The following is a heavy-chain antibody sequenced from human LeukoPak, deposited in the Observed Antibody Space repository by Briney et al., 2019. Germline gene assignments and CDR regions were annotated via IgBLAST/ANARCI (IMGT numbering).Heavy chain of an antibody. CDR3: AKSGQLLGYDAFDI. V-gene: IGHV3-23*01. Sequence: PGGSLRLSCAASGFTFSSYAMSWVRQAPGKGLEWVSSLSPSGGTTYYADSVKGRFTISRDNSKNTLYLQMNSLRAEDTAVYYCAKSGQLLGYDAFDIWGQGTMVTVSS. CDR1: GFTFSSYA. D-gene: IGHD2-2*01. CDR2: LSPSGGTT. J-gene: IGHJ3*02.